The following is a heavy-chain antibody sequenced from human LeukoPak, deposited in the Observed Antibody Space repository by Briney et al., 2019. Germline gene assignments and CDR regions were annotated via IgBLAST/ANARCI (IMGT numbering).Heavy chain of an antibody. Sequence: SETLFLTCTVSGGSISSYYWSWIRQPPGKGLEWIGYIYYSGSTNYNPSLKSRVTISVDTSKNQFSLKLSSVTAADTAVYYCARQAVAGKGYYYYGMDVWGQGTTVTVSS. CDR3: ARQAVAGKGYYYYGMDV. V-gene: IGHV4-59*01. J-gene: IGHJ6*02. D-gene: IGHD6-19*01. CDR2: IYYSGST. CDR1: GGSISSYY.